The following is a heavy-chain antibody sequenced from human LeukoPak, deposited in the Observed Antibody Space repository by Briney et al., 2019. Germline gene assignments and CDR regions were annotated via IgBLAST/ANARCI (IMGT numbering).Heavy chain of an antibody. Sequence: GASVKVSCKASGYTFTSYAMHWVRQAPGQRLEWMGWINAGNGNTKYSQEFQGRVTITRDTSASTAYMELSSLRSEDTAVYYCARAGRSGWFDPWGQGTLVTVSS. CDR2: INAGNGNT. J-gene: IGHJ5*02. CDR3: ARAGRSGWFDP. V-gene: IGHV1-3*03. CDR1: GYTFTSYA.